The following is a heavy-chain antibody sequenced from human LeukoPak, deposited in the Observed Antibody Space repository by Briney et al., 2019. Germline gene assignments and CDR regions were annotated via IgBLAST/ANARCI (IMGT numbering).Heavy chain of an antibody. J-gene: IGHJ4*02. Sequence: PAETLSLTCAVYGGSFSGYYWSWIRQPPGKGLEWIGEINHSGSTNYNPSLKSRVTISVDTSKNQFSLKLSSVTAADTAVYYCERGGGRYFDWLSPKYFDYWGQGTLVTVSS. D-gene: IGHD3-9*01. CDR1: GGSFSGYY. V-gene: IGHV4-34*01. CDR2: INHSGST. CDR3: ERGGGRYFDWLSPKYFDY.